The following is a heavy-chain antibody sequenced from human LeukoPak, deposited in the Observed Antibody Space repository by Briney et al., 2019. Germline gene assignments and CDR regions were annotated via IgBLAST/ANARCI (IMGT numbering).Heavy chain of an antibody. D-gene: IGHD3-22*01. V-gene: IGHV4-4*02. CDR3: ARNAGYSDLNY. CDR2: IYRSGAT. Sequence: SETLSLTCTVSGDSFSSNNYWTWVRQPPGKGLEWSGEIYRSGATNYNPSLRSRVTVSLDKSKNQFSLRLNSVTAADTAIYYCARNAGYSDLNYWGQGVLVTVSS. J-gene: IGHJ4*02. CDR1: GDSFSSNNY.